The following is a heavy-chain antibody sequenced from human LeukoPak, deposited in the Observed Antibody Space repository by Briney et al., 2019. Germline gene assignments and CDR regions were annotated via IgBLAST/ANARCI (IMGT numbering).Heavy chain of an antibody. Sequence: GGSLRLSCAASGFPLRSYVMNWVRQAPGRGLEWVSAISGSGGSTYYADSVKGRFTISRDNSKNTLYLQMNSLRAEDTAVYYCAKDLAGSGSYSFDYWAREPWSPSPQ. D-gene: IGHD1-26*01. CDR1: GFPLRSYV. CDR3: AKDLAGSGSYSFDY. CDR2: ISGSGGST. V-gene: IGHV3-23*01. J-gene: IGHJ4*02.